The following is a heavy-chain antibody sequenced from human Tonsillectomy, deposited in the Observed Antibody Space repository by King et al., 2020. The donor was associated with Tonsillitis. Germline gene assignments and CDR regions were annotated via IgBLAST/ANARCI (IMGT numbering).Heavy chain of an antibody. J-gene: IGHJ4*02. Sequence: QLVQSGAEVKKPGASVKVSCKASGYTFTNYGFTWVRQAPGQGLEWMGWISAYNGNTNYAQKFQGRVTMTTNTSTSTAYMELRSLLSDDTALYFCARTSYYYDSSGFDYWGQGTLVTVSA. CDR1: GYTFTNYG. V-gene: IGHV1-18*01. CDR3: ARTSYYYDSSGFDY. CDR2: ISAYNGNT. D-gene: IGHD3-22*01.